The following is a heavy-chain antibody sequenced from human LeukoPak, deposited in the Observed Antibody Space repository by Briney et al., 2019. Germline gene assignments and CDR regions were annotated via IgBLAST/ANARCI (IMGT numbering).Heavy chain of an antibody. CDR2: INHSGST. J-gene: IGHJ5*02. V-gene: IGHV4-34*01. CDR1: GGSFSGYY. CDR3: ARGARFTMVRGALFDP. Sequence: SETLSLTCAVYGGSFSGYYWGWIRQPPGKGLEWIGEINHSGSTNYNPSLKSRVTISVDTSKNQFSLKLSSVTAADTAVYYCARGARFTMVRGALFDPWGQGTLVTVSS. D-gene: IGHD3-10*01.